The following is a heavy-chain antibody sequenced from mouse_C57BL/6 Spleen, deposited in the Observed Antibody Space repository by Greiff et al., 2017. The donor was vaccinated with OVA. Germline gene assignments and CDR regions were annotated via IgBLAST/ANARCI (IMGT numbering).Heavy chain of an antibody. CDR3: TREGSYDGYYVDYFDY. V-gene: IGHV5-9-1*02. Sequence: DVQLVESGEGLVKPGGSLKLSCAASGFTFSSYAMSWVRQTPEKRLEWVAYISSGGDYIYYADTVKGRFTISRDNARNTLYLQMSSLKSEDTAMYYCTREGSYDGYYVDYFDYWGQGTTLTVSS. CDR1: GFTFSSYA. J-gene: IGHJ2*01. D-gene: IGHD2-3*01. CDR2: ISSGGDYI.